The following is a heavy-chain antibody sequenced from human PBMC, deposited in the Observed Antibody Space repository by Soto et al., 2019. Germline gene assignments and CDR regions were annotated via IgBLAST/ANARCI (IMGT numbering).Heavy chain of an antibody. CDR1: GGSLSSYY. D-gene: IGHD3-10*02. CDR2: IYYSGST. CDR3: ARGFVLYWFDP. J-gene: IGHJ5*02. Sequence: PSETLSLTCTVSGGSLSSYYWSRIRQPPGKGLEWIGYIYYSGSTNYNPSLKSRVTISVDTSKNQFSLKLSSVTAAYTAVYYCARGFVLYWFDPWGQGALDTVSS. V-gene: IGHV4-59*01.